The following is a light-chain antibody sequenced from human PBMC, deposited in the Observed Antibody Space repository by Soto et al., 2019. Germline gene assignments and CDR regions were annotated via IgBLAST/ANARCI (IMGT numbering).Light chain of an antibody. V-gene: IGKV3-20*01. J-gene: IGKJ4*01. CDR2: GTS. CDR3: QQYGSSPLT. CDR1: QYVSTTF. Sequence: EIVLTQSPGTLSLSPGERATLSCRASQYVSTTFFAWYQQKPGQAPRLLIYGTSNRATGIPDRFSGSGSGTDFTLTISRPEPEDFAVYYCQQYGSSPLTFGLGTRMEIK.